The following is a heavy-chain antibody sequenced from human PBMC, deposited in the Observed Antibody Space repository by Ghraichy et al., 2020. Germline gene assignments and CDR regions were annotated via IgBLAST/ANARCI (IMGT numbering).Heavy chain of an antibody. V-gene: IGHV3-48*02. CDR3: ARDLSSPYYGMDV. CDR2: ISNSSLTI. CDR1: GLTFSSHD. J-gene: IGHJ6*02. Sequence: LSLTCAVSGLTFSSHDMSWVRQSPGKGLEWISYISNSSLTIFYADSVKGRFTIYRDNAKNSLYLQMNTLSDEDTAVYYCARDLSSPYYGMDVWGQGTTVTVSS.